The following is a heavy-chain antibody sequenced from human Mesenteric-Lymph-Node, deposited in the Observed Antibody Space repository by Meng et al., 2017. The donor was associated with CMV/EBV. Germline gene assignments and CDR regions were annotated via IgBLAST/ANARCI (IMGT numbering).Heavy chain of an antibody. CDR1: GGSFSGYY. CDR2: INHSGST. J-gene: IGHJ6*02. Sequence: GSLRPSCAVYGGSFSGYYWSWIRQPPGKGLEWIGEINHSGSTNYNPSLKSRVTISVDTSKNQFSLKLSSVTAADTAVYYCARDSGSYLNYYYYYGLDVWGQGTTVTVSS. D-gene: IGHD1-26*01. V-gene: IGHV4-34*01. CDR3: ARDSGSYLNYYYYYGLDV.